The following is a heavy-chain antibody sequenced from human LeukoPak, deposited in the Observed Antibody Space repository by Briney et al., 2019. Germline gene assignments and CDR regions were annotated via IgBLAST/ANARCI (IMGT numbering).Heavy chain of an antibody. CDR3: VRDSSRWAFDY. V-gene: IGHV1-46*01. D-gene: IGHD6-13*01. CDR2: INPSGGGT. Sequence: ASVKVSCKASGYTFTTYNMHWVRQAPGQGLEWMGIINPSGGGTTYAQKFQGRVTMTRDTSASTVYMELSSLRSEDTAVYYCVRDSSRWAFDYWGQGTLVIVSS. CDR1: GYTFTTYN. J-gene: IGHJ4*02.